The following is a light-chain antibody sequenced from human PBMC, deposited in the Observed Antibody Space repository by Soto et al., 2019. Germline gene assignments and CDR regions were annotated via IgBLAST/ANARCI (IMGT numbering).Light chain of an antibody. Sequence: QSVLTQPPSVSGAPGQRVTISCTGSSSNIGAGYDVHWYQQLPGTAPKLLIYGNTKRPSGVPDRFSGSKFGTSASLAISGLQAEDEADYYCQSYDSGVVFGGGTKLTVL. CDR3: QSYDSGVV. CDR2: GNT. CDR1: SSNIGAGYD. V-gene: IGLV1-40*01. J-gene: IGLJ2*01.